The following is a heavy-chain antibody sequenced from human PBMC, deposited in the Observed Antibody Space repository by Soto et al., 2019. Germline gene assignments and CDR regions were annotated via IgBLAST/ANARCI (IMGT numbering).Heavy chain of an antibody. CDR3: ARDPRQQLPLYYFDY. CDR2: ISYDGSNK. V-gene: IGHV3-30-3*01. CDR1: GFTFSSYA. J-gene: IGHJ4*02. Sequence: GGSLRLSCAASGFTFSSYAMHWVRQAPGKGLEWVAVISYDGSNKYYADSVKGRFTISRDNSKNTLYLQMNSLRAEDTAVDYCARDPRQQLPLYYFDYWGQGTLVTVSS. D-gene: IGHD6-13*01.